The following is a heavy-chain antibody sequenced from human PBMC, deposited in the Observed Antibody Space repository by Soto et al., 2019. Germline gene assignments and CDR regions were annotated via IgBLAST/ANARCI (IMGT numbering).Heavy chain of an antibody. CDR3: ARRYCSGGSCYPADYYYYYYMDV. V-gene: IGHV3-48*01. D-gene: IGHD2-15*01. CDR2: ISSSSSTI. CDR1: GFTFSSYS. Sequence: EVQLVESGGGLVQPGGSLRLSCAASGFTFSSYSMNWVRQASGKGLEWVSYISSSSSTIYYADSVKRRFTISRDNAKNSLYLQMNSLRAEDTAVYYCARRYCSGGSCYPADYYYYYYMDVWGKGTTVTVSS. J-gene: IGHJ6*03.